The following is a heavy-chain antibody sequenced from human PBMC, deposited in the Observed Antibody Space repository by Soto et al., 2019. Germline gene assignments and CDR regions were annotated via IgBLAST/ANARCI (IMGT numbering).Heavy chain of an antibody. CDR3: ARYSAASGTYYFDY. CDR1: DASISTTLW. J-gene: IGHJ4*02. Sequence: SETLSLTCSFSDASISTTLWWSWVRRPPGRGLEWIGEIHPGRGVNYNPSLKSRVTLSVDQSNNQFSLRLASLTAADTAIYYCARYSAASGTYYFDYWGQGTLVTVS. V-gene: IGHV4-4*02. CDR2: IHPGRGV. D-gene: IGHD6-13*01.